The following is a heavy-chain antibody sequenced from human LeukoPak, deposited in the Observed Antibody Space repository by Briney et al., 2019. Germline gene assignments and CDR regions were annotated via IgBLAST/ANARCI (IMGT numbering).Heavy chain of an antibody. CDR2: IYYTGST. J-gene: IGHJ5*02. CDR3: ARDALTIVGAPGGFDP. Sequence: SETLSLTCTVSGGSISSSSYYWGWIRQPPGKGLEWIGSIYYTGSTYYNPSLKSRVTISVDTSKNQFFLKLSSVTAADTAVYYCARDALTIVGAPGGFDPWGQGTLVTVSS. D-gene: IGHD1-26*01. V-gene: IGHV4-39*07. CDR1: GGSISSSSYY.